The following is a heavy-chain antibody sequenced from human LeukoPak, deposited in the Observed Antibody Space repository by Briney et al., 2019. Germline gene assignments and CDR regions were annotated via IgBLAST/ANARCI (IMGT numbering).Heavy chain of an antibody. CDR3: ARAGSTGSGYDLDAFDI. V-gene: IGHV1-2*02. CDR1: GYTFTGYY. J-gene: IGHJ3*02. CDR2: INPNSGGT. D-gene: IGHD5-12*01. Sequence: ASVKVSCKASGYTFTGYYMHWVRQAPGQGLEWMGWINPNSGGTNYAQKFQGRVTMTRDTSISTAYMELSRLRSDDTAVYYCARAGSTGSGYDLDAFDIWGQGTMVTVSS.